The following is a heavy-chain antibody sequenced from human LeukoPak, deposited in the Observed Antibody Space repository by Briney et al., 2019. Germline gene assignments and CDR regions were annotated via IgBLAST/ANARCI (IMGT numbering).Heavy chain of an antibody. CDR3: ARGYDSSGYYTEFGY. J-gene: IGHJ4*02. V-gene: IGHV3-23*01. CDR2: ISGSGGST. Sequence: GGSLRLSCTASGFTFGDYAMSWVRQAPGKGLEWVSAISGSGGSTFYADSVKGRFTISRDNSKNTLYLQMSSLRAEDTAVYYCARGYDSSGYYTEFGYWGQGTLVTVSS. CDR1: GFTFGDYA. D-gene: IGHD3-22*01.